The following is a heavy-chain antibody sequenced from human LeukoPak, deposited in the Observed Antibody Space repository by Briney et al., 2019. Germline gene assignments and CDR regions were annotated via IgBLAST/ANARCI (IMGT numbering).Heavy chain of an antibody. Sequence: SETLSLTCTVPGGSISSGGYYWSWIRQHPGKGLEWIGYIYYSGSTYYNPSLKSRVTISVDTSKSQFSLKLSSVTAADTAVYYCARVENVIYYDSRAGAFDIWGQGTMVTVSS. D-gene: IGHD3-22*01. CDR2: IYYSGST. CDR1: GGSISSGGYY. V-gene: IGHV4-31*03. J-gene: IGHJ3*02. CDR3: ARVENVIYYDSRAGAFDI.